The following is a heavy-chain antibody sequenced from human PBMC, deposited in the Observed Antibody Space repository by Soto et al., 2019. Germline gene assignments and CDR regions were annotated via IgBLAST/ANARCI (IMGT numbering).Heavy chain of an antibody. D-gene: IGHD3-22*01. CDR1: GFTFSSYA. Sequence: GGSLRLSCAASGFTFSSYAMHWVRQAPGKGLEWVAVISYDGSNKYYADSVKGRFTISRDNSKNTLYLQMNSLRAEDTAVYYCARDYYDSSGHTLQRRFDYWGQGTLVTVSS. CDR2: ISYDGSNK. CDR3: ARDYYDSSGHTLQRRFDY. J-gene: IGHJ4*02. V-gene: IGHV3-30-3*01.